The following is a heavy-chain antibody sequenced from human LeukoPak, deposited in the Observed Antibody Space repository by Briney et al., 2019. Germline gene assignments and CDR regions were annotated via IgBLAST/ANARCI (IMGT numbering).Heavy chain of an antibody. Sequence: SETLSLTCTVSGGSIRSSYYYWGWIRQPPGKGLEWIGSIYDSGSTYYNPSLKSRVTISVDTSKNQFSLKLNSVTAADTAVYYWGKNFWPWGQGNLVNVS. D-gene: IGHD3-3*01. CDR2: IYDSGST. V-gene: IGHV4-39*01. J-gene: IGHJ4*03. CDR3: GKNFWP. CDR1: GGSIRSSYYY.